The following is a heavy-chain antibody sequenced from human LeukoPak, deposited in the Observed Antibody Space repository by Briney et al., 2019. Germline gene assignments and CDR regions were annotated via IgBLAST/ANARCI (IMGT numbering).Heavy chain of an antibody. Sequence: GGSMRLSCAASGFTLSTYWVHWVRPGPGKALVWVARIDIDGRIITHADSVEGRFTIARDNAKNTVYLQMNDLSDEDTATYYCVRGLGDYWGQGTLVTVSS. J-gene: IGHJ4*02. CDR3: VRGLGDY. CDR1: GFTLSTYW. V-gene: IGHV3-74*03. CDR2: IDIDGRII. D-gene: IGHD3-16*01.